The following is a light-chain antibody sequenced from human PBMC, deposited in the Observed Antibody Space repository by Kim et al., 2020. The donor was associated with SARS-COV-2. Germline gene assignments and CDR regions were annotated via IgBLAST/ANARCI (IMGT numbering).Light chain of an antibody. Sequence: ALGQTVRITCQGDSLRTYSASWFQQKPGLAPVLVMYDRKSRPSGIPDRFSGSSSGNSASLTITGTQAEDEADYYCHSRDISGQVVIFGGGTKVTVL. V-gene: IGLV3-19*01. CDR1: SLRTYS. CDR2: DRK. J-gene: IGLJ2*01. CDR3: HSRDISGQVVI.